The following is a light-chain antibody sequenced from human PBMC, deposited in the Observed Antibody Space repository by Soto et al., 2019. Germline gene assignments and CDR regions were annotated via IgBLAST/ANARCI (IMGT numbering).Light chain of an antibody. CDR3: QQRET. Sequence: IVLSESPXTLSLSPXXXSPLSCRASQSVSSYLAWYQQKPGQAPRLLIYDASNRATGIPARFSGSGSGTNFTLTISSLEPEDFAVYYCQQRETFGQGTKVDI. CDR2: DAS. J-gene: IGKJ1*01. CDR1: QSVSSY. V-gene: IGKV3-11*01.